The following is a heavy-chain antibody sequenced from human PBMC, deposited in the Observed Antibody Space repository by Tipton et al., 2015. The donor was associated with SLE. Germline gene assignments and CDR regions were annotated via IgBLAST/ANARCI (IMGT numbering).Heavy chain of an antibody. Sequence: LRLSCTVSGGSISSSPYYWGWVRQTPGKGLEWLGSISYSGSTYFNPSLKSRVTLSRDTSKNQFSLNLNSVTAADTAFYYCTRVMTGSRSDFWGRGTLVTVSP. CDR2: ISYSGST. V-gene: IGHV4-39*07. CDR3: TRVMTGSRSDF. CDR1: GGSISSSPYY. D-gene: IGHD1-26*01. J-gene: IGHJ4*02.